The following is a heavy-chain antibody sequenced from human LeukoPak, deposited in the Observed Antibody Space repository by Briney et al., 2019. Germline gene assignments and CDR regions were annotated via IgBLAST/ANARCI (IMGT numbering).Heavy chain of an antibody. D-gene: IGHD2-2*01. CDR1: GFTFSKYA. CDR2: ISDSGGKT. V-gene: IGHV3-23*01. J-gene: IGHJ4*02. Sequence: GGSLRLSCVASGFTFSKYAVSWVRQAPGKGLEWVSSISDSGGKTYYADSVKGRFTISRDNSKNTFYLQMNSLGADDTAVYYCAKTFGTIDPFEYWGQGTLVTVSS. CDR3: AKTFGTIDPFEY.